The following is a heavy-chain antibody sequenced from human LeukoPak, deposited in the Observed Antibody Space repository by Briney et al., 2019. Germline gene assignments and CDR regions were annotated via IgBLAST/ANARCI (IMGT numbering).Heavy chain of an antibody. CDR1: GDTFIRSY. CDR2: INPSGGDI. Sequence: ASVRVSCKASGDTFIRSYMRWVRQAPGQGLEWMGIINPSGGDIRYAQKFQGRVTMTRDTSTSTVYLELRSLRSEDTAVYYCARWDSSVGNAFDIWGQGTMITISS. J-gene: IGHJ3*02. D-gene: IGHD3-22*01. CDR3: ARWDSSVGNAFDI. V-gene: IGHV1-46*01.